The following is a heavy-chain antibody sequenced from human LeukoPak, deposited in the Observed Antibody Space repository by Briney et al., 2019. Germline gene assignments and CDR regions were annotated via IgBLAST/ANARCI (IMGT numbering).Heavy chain of an antibody. CDR1: GFTFSNAW. V-gene: IGHV3-15*01. CDR3: ARDGTPIHGSGWVYMDV. J-gene: IGHJ6*04. Sequence: GGSLRLSCAASGFTFSNAWMSWARQAPGKGLEWVGRIKSKTDGGTTDYAAPVKGRFTISRDNAKNSLYLQMNSLRAEDTAVYYCARDGTPIHGSGWVYMDVWGKGTTVTISS. D-gene: IGHD6-25*01. CDR2: IKSKTDGGTT.